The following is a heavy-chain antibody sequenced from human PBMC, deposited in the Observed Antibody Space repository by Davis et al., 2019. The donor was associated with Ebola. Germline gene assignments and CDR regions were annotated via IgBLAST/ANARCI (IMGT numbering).Heavy chain of an antibody. V-gene: IGHV3-72*01. CDR2: TRNKANSYTT. CDR1: GFTFTDHY. Sequence: GGSLRLSCAASGFTFTDHYMDWVRQAPGKGLEWVGRTRNKANSYTTEYAASVKGRFTISRDDSKNSLYLQMNSLKTEDTAVYYCTRWYNWNGSDYWGQGTLVTVSS. J-gene: IGHJ4*02. CDR3: TRWYNWNGSDY. D-gene: IGHD1-1*01.